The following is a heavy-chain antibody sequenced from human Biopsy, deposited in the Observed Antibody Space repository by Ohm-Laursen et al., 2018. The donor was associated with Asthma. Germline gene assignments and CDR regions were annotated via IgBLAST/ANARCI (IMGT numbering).Heavy chain of an antibody. D-gene: IGHD5-12*01. CDR2: ISWNSGNI. CDR3: AKRRGYSGHDNDY. CDR1: GFSFDDCA. V-gene: IGHV3-9*01. Sequence: SLRLSCAASGFSFDDCAMHWVRQAPGKGLEWVSSISWNSGNIDYAVSVKGRFTISRDNAKNSLYLQMNSLRTEDTAAYYCAKRRGYSGHDNDYWGQGTLVIVSS. J-gene: IGHJ4*02.